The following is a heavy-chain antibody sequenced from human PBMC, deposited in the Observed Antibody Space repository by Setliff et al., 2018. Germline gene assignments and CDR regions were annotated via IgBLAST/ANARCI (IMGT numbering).Heavy chain of an antibody. Sequence: SETLSLTCTVSGYSISSGYYWGWIRQPPGKGLEWIGSIYHSGSTYYNPSLKSRVTISVDTSKNQFSLKLSSVTAADTAVYYCATINEDDYVWGFDPWGRGALVTVSS. CDR1: GYSISSGYY. J-gene: IGHJ5*02. V-gene: IGHV4-38-2*02. D-gene: IGHD3-16*01. CDR2: IYHSGST. CDR3: ATINEDDYVWGFDP.